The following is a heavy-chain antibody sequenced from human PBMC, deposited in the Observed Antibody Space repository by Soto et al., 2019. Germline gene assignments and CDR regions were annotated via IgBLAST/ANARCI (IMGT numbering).Heavy chain of an antibody. V-gene: IGHV3-7*04. Sequence: GGSLRLSCAASGFTFSSYWMSWVRQAPGKGLEWVANIKQDGSEKYYVDSVKGRFTISRDNAKNSLYLQMNSLRAEDTAVYYCARVVYDILTGPLRGWFDPWGQGTLVTVSS. CDR3: ARVVYDILTGPLRGWFDP. CDR1: GFTFSSYW. J-gene: IGHJ5*02. CDR2: IKQDGSEK. D-gene: IGHD3-9*01.